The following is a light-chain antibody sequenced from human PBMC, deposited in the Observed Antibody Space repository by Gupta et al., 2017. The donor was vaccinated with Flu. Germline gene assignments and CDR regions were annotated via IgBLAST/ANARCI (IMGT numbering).Light chain of an antibody. Sequence: PATLSASVGGRVTITCRASPSISSWLAWYQHKTGKGPKLLTYFASTLHDGGSSRFSGSGSGTEFILTINSLQPDDAATYYCHKYSSYPMTFGQGTRLEIK. V-gene: IGKV1-5*03. J-gene: IGKJ5*01. CDR1: PSISSW. CDR2: FAS. CDR3: HKYSSYPMT.